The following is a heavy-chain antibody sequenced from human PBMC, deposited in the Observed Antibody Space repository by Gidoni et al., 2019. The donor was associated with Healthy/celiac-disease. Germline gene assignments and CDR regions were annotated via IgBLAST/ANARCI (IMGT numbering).Heavy chain of an antibody. V-gene: IGHV4-34*01. Sequence: QVQLQQWGAGLLKPSETLSLTCAVYGGSFSGYYWSWIRQPPGKGLEWIGEINHSGSTNYNPSLKSRVTISVDTSKNQFSLKLSSVTAADTAVYYCARGPLSRDGMGYFDYWGQGTLVTVSS. J-gene: IGHJ4*02. CDR1: GGSFSGYY. CDR3: ARGPLSRDGMGYFDY. CDR2: INHSGST.